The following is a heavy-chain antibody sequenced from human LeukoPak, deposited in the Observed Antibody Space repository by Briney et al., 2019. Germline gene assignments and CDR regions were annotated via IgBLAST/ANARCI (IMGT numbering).Heavy chain of an antibody. J-gene: IGHJ4*02. V-gene: IGHV4-59*08. CDR1: GASITSYY. CDR3: AGRAEVRAYYFDY. D-gene: IGHD1-14*01. Sequence: SETLSLTCTVSGASITSYYWTWIRQPPGKGLEWIGYVYYSGSTNYNPSLKSRVTISVDTSKNQFSLKLSSVTAADTAVYYCAGRAEVRAYYFDYWGQGTLVTVSS. CDR2: VYYSGST.